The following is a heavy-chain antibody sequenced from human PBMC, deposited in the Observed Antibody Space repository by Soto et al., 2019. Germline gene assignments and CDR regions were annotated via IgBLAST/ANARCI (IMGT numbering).Heavy chain of an antibody. CDR3: ATSGYCTSTSCYSFDY. D-gene: IGHD2-2*01. Sequence: PSETLSLTCTVSGGSICSYYGSWIRQPPGKGLEWIGYVSYSGSANYNPSLKSRVTISIDMSKNQFSLKLSSVTAADTAIYYCATSGYCTSTSCYSFDYWGQGALVTVSS. CDR1: GGSICSYY. J-gene: IGHJ4*02. CDR2: VSYSGSA. V-gene: IGHV4-59*08.